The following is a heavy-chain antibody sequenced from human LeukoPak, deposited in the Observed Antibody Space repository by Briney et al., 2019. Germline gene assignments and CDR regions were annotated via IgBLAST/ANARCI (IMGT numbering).Heavy chain of an antibody. D-gene: IGHD5-24*01. CDR2: IYYSGST. V-gene: IGHV4-59*08. Sequence: GSLRLSCAASGFTFSNAWMSWVRQAPGKGLEWIGYIYYSGSTNYNPSLKSRVTISVDTSKNQFSLKLSSVTAADTAVYYCARHVDGYIGPFDYWGQGTLVTVSS. CDR3: ARHVDGYIGPFDY. CDR1: GFTFSNAW. J-gene: IGHJ4*02.